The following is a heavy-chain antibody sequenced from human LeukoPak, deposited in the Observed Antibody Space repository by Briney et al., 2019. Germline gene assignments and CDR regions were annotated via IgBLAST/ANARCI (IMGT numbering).Heavy chain of an antibody. CDR1: GGSISSSGYY. CDR3: ARHGNDILTGYFNYYYYYYMDV. J-gene: IGHJ6*03. CDR2: LYYSGHT. V-gene: IGHV4-39*01. D-gene: IGHD3-9*01. Sequence: SETLSLTCTVSGGSISSSGYYWGWIRQPPGKGLEWIGSLYYSGHTYYNPSLKSRVTISVDTSKNQFSLKLSSVTAADTAVYYCARHGNDILTGYFNYYYYYYMDVWGKGTTVTISS.